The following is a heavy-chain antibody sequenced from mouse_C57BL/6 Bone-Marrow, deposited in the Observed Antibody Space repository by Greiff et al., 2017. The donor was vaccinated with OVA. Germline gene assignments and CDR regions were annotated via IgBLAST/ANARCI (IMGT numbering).Heavy chain of an antibody. CDR3: YSRKSCYGSSYGFAY. CDR2: IYPRRGNT. J-gene: IGHJ3*01. CDR1: GYTFTSYG. Sequence: QVQLQQSGAELARPGASVKLSCKASGYTFTSYGISWVKQRTGQGLEWIGEIYPRRGNTYYNEKFKGKATLTADKSSSTAYMELRSLTSEESAVFVCYSRKSCYGSSYGFAYWGQGTLVTVSA. V-gene: IGHV1-81*01. D-gene: IGHD1-1*01.